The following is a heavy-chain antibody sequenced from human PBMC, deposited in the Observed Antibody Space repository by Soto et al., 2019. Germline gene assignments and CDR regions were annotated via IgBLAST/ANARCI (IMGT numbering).Heavy chain of an antibody. V-gene: IGHV4-30-4*01. Sequence: QEQLQESGPGLVKPSQTLSLTCTVSGGSISSGDYYWSWIRQPPGKGLEWIGYIYYSGSTYYNPSLKSRVTISVDTSKNPFSLKLSSVTAADTAVYYCARVLNYYDSSGYYYEEYYFDYWGQGTLVTVSS. CDR3: ARVLNYYDSSGYYYEEYYFDY. CDR2: IYYSGST. J-gene: IGHJ4*02. D-gene: IGHD3-22*01. CDR1: GGSISSGDYY.